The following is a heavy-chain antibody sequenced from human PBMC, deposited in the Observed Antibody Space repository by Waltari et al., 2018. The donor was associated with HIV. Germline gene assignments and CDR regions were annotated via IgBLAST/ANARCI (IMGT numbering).Heavy chain of an antibody. CDR1: GYIFTTYS. J-gene: IGHJ5*02. D-gene: IGHD3-10*01. CDR3: ARDVDRGRGNWFDP. Sequence: QVQLVQSGAEVKSPGASGKVSCRPSGYIFTTYSMHWVRQAPGQRLEWRGWINAGNGNTKYSQKFQDRVTISRDTSASTVYMELISLRSEDTAVYYCARDVDRGRGNWFDPWGQGTLVTVSS. CDR2: INAGNGNT. V-gene: IGHV1-3*01.